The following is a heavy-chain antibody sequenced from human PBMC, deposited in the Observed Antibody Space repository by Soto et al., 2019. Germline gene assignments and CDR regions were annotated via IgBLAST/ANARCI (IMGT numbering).Heavy chain of an antibody. D-gene: IGHD6-6*01. J-gene: IGHJ4*02. Sequence: QVQLVESGGGLVKPGGSLRLSCAASGFTFGDYYMSWIRQAPGKGLEWVSYISSSGSSTYYGDSVRGPFTISRANAKNSLSLQMDSLGAADTAVYYCARGAAARPAAWYWLQGTLVTVSA. CDR3: ARGAAARPAAWY. V-gene: IGHV3-11*01. CDR1: GFTFGDYY. CDR2: ISSSGSST.